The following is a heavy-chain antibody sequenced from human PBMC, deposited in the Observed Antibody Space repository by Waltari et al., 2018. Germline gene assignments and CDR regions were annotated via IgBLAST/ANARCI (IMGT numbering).Heavy chain of an antibody. CDR2: IIPTFGTP. D-gene: IGHD1-1*01. J-gene: IGHJ5*01. CDR3: SRRQIGGPLDP. V-gene: IGHV1-69*12. CDR1: GDTFGRFA. Sequence: QVHLVQSGAEVKKPGSSVKVSCKASGDTFGRFAIAWVRPAPGQGLEWMGCIIPTFGTPNYAQEFQGRFTITADESANTVYMELGSLRPDDTAVYCCSRRQIGGPLDPWGQGTLVTVSS.